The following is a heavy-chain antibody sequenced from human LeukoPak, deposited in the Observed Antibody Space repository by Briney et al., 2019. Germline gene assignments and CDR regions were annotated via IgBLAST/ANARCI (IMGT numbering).Heavy chain of an antibody. J-gene: IGHJ4*02. CDR3: ARVGYNYGYDY. Sequence: GGSLRLSCAASGFTFSGYDMHWVRQATGKGLEFVSGIGTTGDTYYQGSVKGRFSISRENAKNSLYLQMNSLRAGDTAVYYCARVGYNYGYDYWGQGTLVTVSS. V-gene: IGHV3-13*01. CDR1: GFTFSGYD. CDR2: IGTTGDT. D-gene: IGHD5-18*01.